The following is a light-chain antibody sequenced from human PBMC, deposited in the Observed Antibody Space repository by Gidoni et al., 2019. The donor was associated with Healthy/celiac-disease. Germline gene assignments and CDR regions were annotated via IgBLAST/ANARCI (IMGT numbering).Light chain of an antibody. CDR2: AAS. J-gene: IGKJ4*01. CDR1: QSISSY. Sequence: DIQMTQAPSSLSASVGDSVTITCRASQSISSYLNWYQQKPGKAPQLLIYAASSLPSGVPSRFSGSGSGTDFTLTISSLQPEDFATYYCQQSYSTPLFGGGTKVEIK. CDR3: QQSYSTPL. V-gene: IGKV1-39*01.